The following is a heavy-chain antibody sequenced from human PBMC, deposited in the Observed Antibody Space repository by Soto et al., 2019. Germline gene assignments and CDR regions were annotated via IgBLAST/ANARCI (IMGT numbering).Heavy chain of an antibody. CDR3: ARDRGGDYYDSSGYYRGFDY. CDR1: GYTFTSYY. V-gene: IGHV1-46*01. D-gene: IGHD3-22*01. Sequence: QVQLVQSGAEVKKPGASVKVSCKASGYTFTSYYMHWVRQAPGQGLEWMGIINPSGGSTSYAQKFQGRVTMTRDTPTSTVYMELSSLRSEDTAVYYCARDRGGDYYDSSGYYRGFDYWGQGTLVTVSS. CDR2: INPSGGST. J-gene: IGHJ4*02.